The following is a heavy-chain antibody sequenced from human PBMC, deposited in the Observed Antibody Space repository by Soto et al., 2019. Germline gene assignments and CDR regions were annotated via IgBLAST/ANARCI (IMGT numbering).Heavy chain of an antibody. Sequence: GGSLRLSCAASGFTFSNAWMNWVRQAPGKGLEWVGRIKSKTDGWTTDYAAPVKGRFTISRADSKNTLYLQMNSLKTEETAVYYCTLTYYDFWSGYLIDYWGQGTLVTVSS. CDR2: IKSKTDGWTT. CDR1: GFTFSNAW. J-gene: IGHJ4*02. D-gene: IGHD3-3*01. CDR3: TLTYYDFWSGYLIDY. V-gene: IGHV3-15*07.